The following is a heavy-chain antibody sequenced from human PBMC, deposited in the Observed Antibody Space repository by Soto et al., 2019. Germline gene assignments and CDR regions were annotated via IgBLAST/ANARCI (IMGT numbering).Heavy chain of an antibody. CDR3: AREYHP. D-gene: IGHD2-2*02. CDR1: GGSVNSGNYY. V-gene: IGHV4-61*01. J-gene: IGHJ5*02. CDR2: IYYSGTT. Sequence: QVQLQESGPGLVKPSETLSLTCTVSGGSVNSGNYYWTWIRQPPGKGLEWIGHIYYSGTTNYNPSLKSRVTISLDTSKNQFSLTLISVTAADTAVYYCAREYHPWGQGTVVTVSS.